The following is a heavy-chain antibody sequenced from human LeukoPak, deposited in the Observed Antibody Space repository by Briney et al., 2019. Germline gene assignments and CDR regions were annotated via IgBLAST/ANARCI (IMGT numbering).Heavy chain of an antibody. J-gene: IGHJ6*02. Sequence: GGSLRLSCTASGFIFSDYAISWVRQAPGKRLEWVGFVRSRAYGGTIEYAASVRGRFTVSRDDSKSIAYLQMNSLKTEDTAVYYCSRDGHTGMDVWGQGTTVTVSS. CDR3: SRDGHTGMDV. V-gene: IGHV3-49*04. CDR1: GFIFSDYA. CDR2: VRSRAYGGTI. D-gene: IGHD2-21*01.